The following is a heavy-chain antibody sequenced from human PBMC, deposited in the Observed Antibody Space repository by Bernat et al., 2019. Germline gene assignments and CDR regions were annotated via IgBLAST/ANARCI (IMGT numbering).Heavy chain of an antibody. CDR1: GYTFTGYY. Sequence: QVQLVQSGSEVKKPGASVKVSCKASGYTFTGYYMHWVRQAPGQGLEWMGRINPNSGGTNYAQKFKGTVTRPRDTSISTTYMDLSSLISDDTAVYYCARDRGGNIVAADHFDYWGQGTLVTVSS. J-gene: IGHJ4*02. V-gene: IGHV1-2*06. CDR2: INPNSGGT. D-gene: IGHD5-12*01. CDR3: ARDRGGNIVAADHFDY.